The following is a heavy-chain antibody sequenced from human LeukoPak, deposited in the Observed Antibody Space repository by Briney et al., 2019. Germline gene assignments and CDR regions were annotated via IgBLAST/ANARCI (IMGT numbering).Heavy chain of an antibody. Sequence: TGGSLRLSCAASGFTFSSYSMNWVRQAPGKGLEWVARIKSKTDGGTTDYAAPVKGRFTISRDDSKNTLYLQMNSLKTEDTAVYYCTTGAGNYYDSSGFGYWGQGTLVTVSS. CDR2: IKSKTDGGTT. D-gene: IGHD3-22*01. CDR1: GFTFSSYS. CDR3: TTGAGNYYDSSGFGY. J-gene: IGHJ4*02. V-gene: IGHV3-15*07.